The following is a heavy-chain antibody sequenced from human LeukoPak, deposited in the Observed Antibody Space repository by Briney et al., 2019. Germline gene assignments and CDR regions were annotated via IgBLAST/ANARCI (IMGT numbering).Heavy chain of an antibody. Sequence: GGSLRLSCAASGFTFSSYAMHWVRQAPGKGLEYVSAISSNGGSTYYANSVKGRFTISRDNSKNTLHLQMGSLRAEDMAVYYCARGPGIAVAGTFDYWGQGTLVTVSS. J-gene: IGHJ4*02. CDR3: ARGPGIAVAGTFDY. CDR2: ISSNGGST. V-gene: IGHV3-64*01. D-gene: IGHD6-19*01. CDR1: GFTFSSYA.